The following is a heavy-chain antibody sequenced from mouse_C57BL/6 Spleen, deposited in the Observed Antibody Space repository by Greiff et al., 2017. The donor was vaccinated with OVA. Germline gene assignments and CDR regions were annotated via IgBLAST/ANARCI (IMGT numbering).Heavy chain of an antibody. V-gene: IGHV5-9-1*02. CDR1: GFTFSSYA. D-gene: IGHD1-1*01. CDR3: TRGSYYYGSSYVNYFDY. Sequence: EVKVVESGEGLVKPGGSLKLSCAASGFTFSSYAMSWVRQTPEKRLEWVAYISSGGDYIYYADTVKGRFTISRDNARNTLYLQMSSLKSEDTAMYYCTRGSYYYGSSYVNYFDYWGQGTTLTVSS. J-gene: IGHJ2*01. CDR2: ISSGGDYI.